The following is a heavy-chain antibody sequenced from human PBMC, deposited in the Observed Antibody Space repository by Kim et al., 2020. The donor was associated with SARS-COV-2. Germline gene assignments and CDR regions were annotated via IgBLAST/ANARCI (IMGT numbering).Heavy chain of an antibody. D-gene: IGHD5-12*01. Sequence: GGSLRLSCAASGFTFSSYSMNWVRQAPGKGLEWVSSISSSSSYIYYADSVKGRFTISRDNAKNSLYLQMNSLRAEDTAVYYCARFFGLLGGYDDDYYYGMDVWGQGTTVTVSS. V-gene: IGHV3-21*01. CDR2: ISSSSSYI. CDR1: GFTFSSYS. CDR3: ARFFGLLGGYDDDYYYGMDV. J-gene: IGHJ6*02.